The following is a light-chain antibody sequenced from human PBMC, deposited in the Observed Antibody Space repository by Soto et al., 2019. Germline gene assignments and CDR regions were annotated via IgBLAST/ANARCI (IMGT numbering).Light chain of an antibody. CDR3: QQYNSYWT. Sequence: DIQMTQSPSTLSASVGDRVTITCRASQSISSWLAWYQQKPGKAPKLLIYAATSMESGVPSRFSGSGSGTEFTLTISSLQHDDFATYYCQQYNSYWTFGQGTKVEIK. CDR2: AAT. V-gene: IGKV1-5*01. CDR1: QSISSW. J-gene: IGKJ1*01.